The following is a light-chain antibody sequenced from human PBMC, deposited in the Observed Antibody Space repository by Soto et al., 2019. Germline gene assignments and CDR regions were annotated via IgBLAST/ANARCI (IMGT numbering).Light chain of an antibody. CDR3: SSYTSSSTWV. CDR1: SSDVGGYNY. J-gene: IGLJ3*02. CDR2: DVS. Sequence: QSALTQPASVSGSPGQSITISCTGTSSDVGGYNYVSWYHQHPGKAPKLMIYDVSNRPSGVSNRFSASKSGNTASLTISGLQAEDEADYYCSSYTSSSTWVFGGGTKLTVL. V-gene: IGLV2-14*01.